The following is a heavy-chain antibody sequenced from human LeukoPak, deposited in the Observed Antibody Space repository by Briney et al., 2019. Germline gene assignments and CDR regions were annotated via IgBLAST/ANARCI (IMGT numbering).Heavy chain of an antibody. CDR1: GFTFSSYS. J-gene: IGHJ4*02. D-gene: IGHD6-13*01. V-gene: IGHV3-21*01. CDR3: ARAIAAAGPGY. CDR2: ISSSSSYI. Sequence: GGSLRLSCAASGFTFSSYSMNWVRQAPGMGLEWVSSISSSSSYIYYADSVKGRFTISRDNAKNSLYLQMNSLRAEDTAVYYCARAIAAAGPGYWGQGTLVTVSS.